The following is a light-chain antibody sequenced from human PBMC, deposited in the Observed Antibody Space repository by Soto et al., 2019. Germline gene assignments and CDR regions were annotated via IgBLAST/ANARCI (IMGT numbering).Light chain of an antibody. J-gene: IGKJ4*01. Sequence: DIHISHTPFTLSESIVDRVTITCLASQCIGRELAWNQQKPGKAPKLLIYKASSLESGVPSTFSGSGSGTEFSLTVSSLQPDDFATYYCLQYRIYPLTFGGGTMADIK. V-gene: IGKV1-5*03. CDR1: QCIGRE. CDR3: LQYRIYPLT. CDR2: KAS.